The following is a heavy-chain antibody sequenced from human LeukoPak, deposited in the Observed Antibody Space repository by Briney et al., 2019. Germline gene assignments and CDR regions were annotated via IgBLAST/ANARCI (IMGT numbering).Heavy chain of an antibody. CDR1: GGSISSYY. CDR3: ARDNADYYYYYMDV. V-gene: IGHV4-59*01. CDR2: IYYSGST. Sequence: KPSETLSLTCTVSGGSISSYYWSWIRQPPGKGLEWIGYIYYSGSTNYNPSLKSRVTISVDTSKNQFSLKLSSVTAADTAVYYCARDNADYYYYYMDVWGKGTTVTISS. J-gene: IGHJ6*03.